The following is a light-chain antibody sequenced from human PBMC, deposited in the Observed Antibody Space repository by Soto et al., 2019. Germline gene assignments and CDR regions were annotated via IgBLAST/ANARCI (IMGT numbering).Light chain of an antibody. Sequence: EIVLTQSPGTLSLSPGERATLSCRASQSVSSSLLAWYQRKPGQAPRLVIHGASSRATGIPDRFSGSCSGTDFTLTISRLEPEDFAVYCCQQFGRSARLTFGGGTKVEIK. CDR1: QSVSSSL. V-gene: IGKV3-20*01. CDR2: GAS. J-gene: IGKJ4*01. CDR3: QQFGRSARLT.